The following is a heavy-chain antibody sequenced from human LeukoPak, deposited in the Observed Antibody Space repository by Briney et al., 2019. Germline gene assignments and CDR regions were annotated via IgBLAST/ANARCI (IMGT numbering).Heavy chain of an antibody. V-gene: IGHV4-59*01. J-gene: IGHJ5*02. CDR2: IYCSGST. CDR3: ARNAYYDILTGYYPFDP. Sequence: PSETLSLTCTVSGGSISSYYWSWIRQPPGKGLEWIGYIYCSGSTNYNPSLKSRVTISVDTSKNQFSLKLSSVTAADTAVYYCARNAYYDILTGYYPFDPWGQGTLVTVSS. CDR1: GGSISSYY. D-gene: IGHD3-9*01.